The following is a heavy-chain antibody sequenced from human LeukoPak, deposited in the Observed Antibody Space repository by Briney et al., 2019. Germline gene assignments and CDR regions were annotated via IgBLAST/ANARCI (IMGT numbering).Heavy chain of an antibody. D-gene: IGHD1-26*01. V-gene: IGHV1-2*02. J-gene: IGHJ4*02. CDR1: GYTFTSYG. CDR2: INPNSGGT. CDR3: ASSGSGSHAS. Sequence: ASVKVSCKASGYTFTSYGISWVRQAPGQGLEWMGWINPNSGGTNYAQKFQGRVTMTRDTSISTAYMELSRLRSDDTAVYYCASSGSGSHASWGQGTLVTVSS.